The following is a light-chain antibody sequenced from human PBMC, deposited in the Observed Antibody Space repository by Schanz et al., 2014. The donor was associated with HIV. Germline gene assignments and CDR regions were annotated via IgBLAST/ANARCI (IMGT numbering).Light chain of an antibody. Sequence: QSALTQPPSASGSPGQSVTISCTGTSSDVGGYNYVSWYQHHPGKAPKLIIYDVSKRPSGVPDRFSGSKSGNTASLTVSGLQAEDEADYYCNSYAGGSKWGLFGGGTKLTVL. V-gene: IGLV2-8*01. CDR2: DVS. J-gene: IGLJ2*01. CDR1: SSDVGGYNY. CDR3: NSYAGGSKWGL.